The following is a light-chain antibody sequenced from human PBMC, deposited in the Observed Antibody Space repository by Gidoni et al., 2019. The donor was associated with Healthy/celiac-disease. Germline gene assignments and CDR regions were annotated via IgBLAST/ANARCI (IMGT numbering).Light chain of an antibody. V-gene: IGKV1-17*01. J-gene: IGKJ5*01. CDR1: QDIRPD. CDR3: LQYDSDPLT. CDR2: DAS. Sequence: DIQMTQSPSSLSASVGDRVTITCRASQDIRPDLAWYQQKPAKAPQRLIFDASRLESGVASRFSGSGSGTEFTLTISSLQPDDFATYYCLQYDSDPLTFGQGTRLDVK.